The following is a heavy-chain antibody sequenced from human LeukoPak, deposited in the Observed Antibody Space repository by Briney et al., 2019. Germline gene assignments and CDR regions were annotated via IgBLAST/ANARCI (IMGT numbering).Heavy chain of an antibody. CDR1: GGSFSGYY. CDR3: ARGDPRFDP. V-gene: IGHV4-34*01. CDR2: INHSGST. Sequence: SETLSLTCAVYGGSFSGYYWSWIRQPLGKGLEWIGEINHSGSTNYNPSLKSRVTISVDTSKNQFSLKLSSVTAADTAVYYCARGDPRFDPWGQGTLVTVSS. J-gene: IGHJ5*02.